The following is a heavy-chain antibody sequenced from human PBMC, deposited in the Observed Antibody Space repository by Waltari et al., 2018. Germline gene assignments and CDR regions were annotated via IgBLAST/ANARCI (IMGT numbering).Heavy chain of an antibody. Sequence: EVQLVESGGDLVQPGGSLSLSCAASGFAFSSYWMHWVRQTPGKGLVWVSRIYTGASDTYYADSVRGRFTISRDNAKNTLYLQMNSLRVEDTAVYYCTRGGVGYGNFEYWGLGTLVTVSS. D-gene: IGHD5-12*01. CDR3: TRGGVGYGNFEY. CDR1: GFAFSSYW. CDR2: IYTGASDT. J-gene: IGHJ4*02. V-gene: IGHV3-74*01.